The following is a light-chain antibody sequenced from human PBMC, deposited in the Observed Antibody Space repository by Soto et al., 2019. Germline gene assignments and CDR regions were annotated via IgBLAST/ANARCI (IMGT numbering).Light chain of an antibody. J-gene: IGKJ1*01. V-gene: IGKV3-20*01. Sequence: EIVLTQSPGTLSLSPGERATLSCRASQSVSSSYLAWYQQKPGQAPRLVIYGASSRATGIPDRFSGSGSGTDFTLTISRLEPEDFAVYYCQQYGRSPWTFGQGTKVEIK. CDR2: GAS. CDR1: QSVSSSY. CDR3: QQYGRSPWT.